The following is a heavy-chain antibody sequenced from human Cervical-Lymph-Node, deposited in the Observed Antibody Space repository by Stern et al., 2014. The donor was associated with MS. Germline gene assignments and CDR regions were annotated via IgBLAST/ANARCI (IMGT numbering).Heavy chain of an antibody. V-gene: IGHV1-69*09. CDR3: AREGLARSPPGALDY. CDR1: GGTFSSYT. J-gene: IGHJ4*02. D-gene: IGHD6-6*01. Sequence: QMQLVQSGAEVKKPGSSVKVSCKASGGTFSSYTISWVRQAPGQGLEWMGRIIPILGIANYAQKFQGRVTITADKSTSTAYMELSSLRSEDTAVYYCAREGLARSPPGALDYWGQGTLVTVSS. CDR2: IIPILGIA.